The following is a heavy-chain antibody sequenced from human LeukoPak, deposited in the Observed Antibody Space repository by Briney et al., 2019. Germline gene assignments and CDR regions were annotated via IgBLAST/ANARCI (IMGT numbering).Heavy chain of an antibody. CDR3: ARVPPQTVMDNWFDP. CDR2: ISSSSSYI. J-gene: IGHJ5*02. CDR1: GFTFSSYS. D-gene: IGHD4-17*01. V-gene: IGHV3-21*01. Sequence: GGSLRLSCAASGFTFSSYSMNWVRQAPGKGLEWVSSISSSSSYIYYADSVKGRFTISRDNAKNSLYLQMNSLRAEDTAVYYCARVPPQTVMDNWFDPWGQGTLVTVSS.